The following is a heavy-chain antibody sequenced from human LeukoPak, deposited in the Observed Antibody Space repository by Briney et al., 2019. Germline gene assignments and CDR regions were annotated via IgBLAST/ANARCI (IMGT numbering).Heavy chain of an antibody. J-gene: IGHJ5*02. CDR2: IIPIFGTA. CDR1: GGTFSSYA. CDR3: ARSDIVATITDWFDP. D-gene: IGHD5-12*01. V-gene: IGHV1-69*05. Sequence: SEKVSCKASGGTFSSYAISWVRQAPGQGLEWMGRIIPIFGTANYAQKFQGRVTITTDESTSTAYMELSSLRSEDTAVYYCARSDIVATITDWFDPWGQGTLVTVSS.